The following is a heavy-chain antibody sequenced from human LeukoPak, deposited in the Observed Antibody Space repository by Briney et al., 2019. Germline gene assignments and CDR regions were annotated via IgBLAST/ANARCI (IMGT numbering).Heavy chain of an antibody. CDR1: GFTFSNAW. CDR3: AKLEVGATFDY. D-gene: IGHD1-26*01. CDR2: IKSKTDGGTT. V-gene: IGHV3-15*01. J-gene: IGHJ4*02. Sequence: GGSLRLSRAASGFTFSNAWMSWVRQAPGKGLEWVGRIKSKTDGGTTDYAAPVKGRFTISRDDSKNTLYLQMNSLRAEDTAVYYCAKLEVGATFDYWGQGTLVTVSS.